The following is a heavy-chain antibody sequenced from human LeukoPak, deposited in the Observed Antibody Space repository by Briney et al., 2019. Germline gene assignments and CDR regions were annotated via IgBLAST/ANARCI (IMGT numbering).Heavy chain of an antibody. J-gene: IGHJ4*02. CDR2: IYYSGST. D-gene: IGHD3-3*01. Sequence: SETLSLTCTVFGGSLSSYYWSWIRQPPGKRLEWIGHIYYSGSTNYNPSLKSRVTISVDTSKNQFSLKLSSVTAADTAVYYCASRSSIWSGYQDTLYYFDSWGQGTLVTVSS. CDR3: ASRSSIWSGYQDTLYYFDS. V-gene: IGHV4-59*01. CDR1: GGSLSSYY.